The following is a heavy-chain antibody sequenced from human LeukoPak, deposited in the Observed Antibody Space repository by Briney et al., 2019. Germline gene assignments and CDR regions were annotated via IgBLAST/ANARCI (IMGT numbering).Heavy chain of an antibody. V-gene: IGHV3-7*01. J-gene: IGHJ4*02. CDR3: ATYGVVVGATDY. Sequence: GGSLRLSCVASGFTFSKRWMSWVRQAPGKGLEWVANIKDEDGSEKYYVDSVKGRFTISRDNAKNSLFLQMSGLRVEDTAVYYCATYGVVVGATDYWGQGTLVTVSS. CDR2: IKDEDGSEK. D-gene: IGHD2-15*01. CDR1: GFTFSKRW.